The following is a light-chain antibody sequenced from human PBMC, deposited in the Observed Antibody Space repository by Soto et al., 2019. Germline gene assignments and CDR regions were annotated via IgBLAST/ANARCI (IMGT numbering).Light chain of an antibody. CDR1: SSDIGAYNY. J-gene: IGLJ1*01. Sequence: QSVLTQPASVSGSPGQSITISCTGTSSDIGAYNYVSWYQQHTGKAPKLLIYEVTNRPSGVSDRFSGSKSGNTASLTISGLQAEDEANYYCNSYTTLSNRVFGTGTKVTVL. CDR3: NSYTTLSNRV. V-gene: IGLV2-14*01. CDR2: EVT.